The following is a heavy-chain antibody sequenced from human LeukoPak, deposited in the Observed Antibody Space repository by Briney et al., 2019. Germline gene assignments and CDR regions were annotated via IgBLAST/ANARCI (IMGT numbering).Heavy chain of an antibody. J-gene: IGHJ4*02. CDR3: AREGTYYDFWSGYYSPKTLDY. CDR1: GYTFTSYG. D-gene: IGHD3-3*01. Sequence: ASVKVSCKASGYTFTSYGISWVRQAPGQGLEWMGWISAYNGNTNNAQKLQGRVTMTTDTSTSTAYMELRSLRSDDTAVYYCAREGTYYDFWSGYYSPKTLDYWGQGTLVTVSS. V-gene: IGHV1-18*01. CDR2: ISAYNGNT.